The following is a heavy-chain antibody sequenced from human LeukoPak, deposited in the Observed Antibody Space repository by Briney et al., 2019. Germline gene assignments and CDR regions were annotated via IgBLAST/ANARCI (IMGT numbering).Heavy chain of an antibody. CDR3: ATTQAARPYYFDY. D-gene: IGHD6-6*01. CDR2: INSDGKTT. J-gene: IGHJ4*02. Sequence: GGSLRLSCAASGFTFSDYSMNWVRQAPGKGLEDLSYINSDGKTTWYADSVKGRFTASRDNAKNTLYLQMNSLRAEDTAVYYCATTQAARPYYFDYWGQGTLVTVSS. CDR1: GFTFSDYS. V-gene: IGHV3-48*01.